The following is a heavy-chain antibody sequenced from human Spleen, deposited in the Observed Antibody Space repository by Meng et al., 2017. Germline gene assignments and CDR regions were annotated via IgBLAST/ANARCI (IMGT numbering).Heavy chain of an antibody. Sequence: SVKVSCKASGGTFSSYTISWVRQAPGQGLEWMGRIIPILGIANYAQKFQGRVTITVDKSTSTAYMELSSLRSEDTAVYYCARAHSDYGDYYYYGMDVWGQGTTVTVSS. CDR1: GGTFSSYT. J-gene: IGHJ6*02. D-gene: IGHD4-17*01. CDR2: IIPILGIA. V-gene: IGHV1-69*02. CDR3: ARAHSDYGDYYYYGMDV.